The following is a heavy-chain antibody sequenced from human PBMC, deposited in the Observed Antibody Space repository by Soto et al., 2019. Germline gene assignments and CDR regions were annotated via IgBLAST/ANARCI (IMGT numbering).Heavy chain of an antibody. Sequence: QLQLQESGPGLVKPSETLSLTCTVSGGSISSSSYYWGWIRQPPGKGLEWIGSIYYSGSTYYNPSLKSRVTISVDTSKNQFYLKLSSVTAADTAVYYCARISYSSSWTTWFDPWGQGTLVTVSS. CDR2: IYYSGST. V-gene: IGHV4-39*01. CDR1: GGSISSSSYY. D-gene: IGHD6-13*01. CDR3: ARISYSSSWTTWFDP. J-gene: IGHJ5*02.